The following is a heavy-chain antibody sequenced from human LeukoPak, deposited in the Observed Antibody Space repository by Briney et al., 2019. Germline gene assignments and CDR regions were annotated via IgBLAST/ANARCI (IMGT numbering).Heavy chain of an antibody. Sequence: GGSLRLSCAASGFTFSSYGMHWVRQAPGKGLEWVAFIRYDGSNKYYADSVKGRFTISRDNSENTLHLQMNSLRAEDTAVYYCAKDPRPHYDFWSGYFDYWGQGTLVTVSS. CDR3: AKDPRPHYDFWSGYFDY. V-gene: IGHV3-30*02. CDR1: GFTFSSYG. D-gene: IGHD3-3*01. CDR2: IRYDGSNK. J-gene: IGHJ4*02.